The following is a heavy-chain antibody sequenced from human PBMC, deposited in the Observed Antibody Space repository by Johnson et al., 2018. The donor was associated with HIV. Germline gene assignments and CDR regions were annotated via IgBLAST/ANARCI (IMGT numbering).Heavy chain of an antibody. J-gene: IGHJ3*02. Sequence: QVQLVESGGGLVQPGGSLRLSCTASGFPVTSNFMTWVRQPPGKGLEWVAVISYDGSNKYYADSVKGRFTISRDNSKNTLYLQMNSLRPEDTALYFCARDAGAPGNDAFYIWGQGTMVTISS. CDR3: ARDAGAPGNDAFYI. V-gene: IGHV3-30*03. CDR1: GFPVTSNF. CDR2: ISYDGSNK. D-gene: IGHD1-26*01.